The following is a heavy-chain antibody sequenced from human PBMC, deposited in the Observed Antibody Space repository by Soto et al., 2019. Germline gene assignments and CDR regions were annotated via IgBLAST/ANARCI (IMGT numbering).Heavy chain of an antibody. CDR2: ITRSGNT. Sequence: SETPSLTCAVYGGSFSGHYWTWIGQPPGKGLEWVGEITRSGNTNYNPSLKSRVTISVDTSKNQFSLKLSSVTAADTAVYYCARTTVVTRFDYWGQRTLVTVSS. J-gene: IGHJ4*02. D-gene: IGHD4-17*01. V-gene: IGHV4-34*01. CDR1: GGSFSGHY. CDR3: ARTTVVTRFDY.